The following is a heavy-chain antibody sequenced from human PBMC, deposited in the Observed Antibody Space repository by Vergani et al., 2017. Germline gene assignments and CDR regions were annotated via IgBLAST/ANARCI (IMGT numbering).Heavy chain of an antibody. CDR3: AREGFYDNIRGTYRPPSYYGMGV. J-gene: IGHJ6*02. Sequence: QVQVVQSGAEVKKSGASVKVSCKTSGYTFSNYYMHWVRQAPGQWLEWMGIINPSGGHTNYAQKFQGRVTMTRDTSTSTVYMELSSLTFDDTAVYYCAREGFYDNIRGTYRPPSYYGMGVWGQGTKVTVAS. V-gene: IGHV1-46*01. CDR2: INPSGGHT. D-gene: IGHD3-16*02. CDR1: GYTFSNYY.